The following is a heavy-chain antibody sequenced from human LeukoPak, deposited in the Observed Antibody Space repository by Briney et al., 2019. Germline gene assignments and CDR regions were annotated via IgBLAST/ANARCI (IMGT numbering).Heavy chain of an antibody. J-gene: IGHJ4*02. CDR1: GDSVSSNSAA. CDR2: TYYRSKWYN. CDR3: ARWLLSTVVTPLFDY. D-gene: IGHD3-22*01. Sequence: SQTLSLTCAISGDSVSSNSAAWNWTRQSPSRGLEWLGRTYYRSKWYNDYAVSVKSRITINPDTSKNQFSLQLNSVTPEDTAVYYCARWLLSTVVTPLFDYWGQGTLVTVSS. V-gene: IGHV6-1*01.